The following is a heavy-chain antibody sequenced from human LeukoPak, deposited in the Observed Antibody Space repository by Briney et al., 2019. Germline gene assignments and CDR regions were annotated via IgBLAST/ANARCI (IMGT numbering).Heavy chain of an antibody. V-gene: IGHV4-34*01. CDR1: GGSFSGYY. Sequence: SETLSLTCAVYGGSFSGYYWSWIRQPPGKGLEWIGEINHSGSTNYNPSLKSRVTISVDTSKNQFSLKLSSVTAADTAVYYCARHYTYYDILTGGYYYYYYMDVWGKGTTVTISS. CDR3: ARHYTYYDILTGGYYYYYYMDV. J-gene: IGHJ6*03. D-gene: IGHD3-9*01. CDR2: INHSGST.